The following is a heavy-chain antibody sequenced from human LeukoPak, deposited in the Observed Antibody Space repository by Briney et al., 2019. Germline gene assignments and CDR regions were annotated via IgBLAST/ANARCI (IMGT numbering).Heavy chain of an antibody. CDR1: GGSISSYY. V-gene: IGHV4-59*01. D-gene: IGHD2-2*01. Sequence: SETLSLTCTVSGGSISSYYWSWIRQPPGKGLDWIGYIYYSGSTNYNPFLKSRVTISVDTSKNQFSLKLSSVTAADTAVYYCARTYWSSTSCYEDWFDPGGQGSLVTVSS. CDR3: ARTYWSSTSCYEDWFDP. J-gene: IGHJ5*01. CDR2: IYYSGST.